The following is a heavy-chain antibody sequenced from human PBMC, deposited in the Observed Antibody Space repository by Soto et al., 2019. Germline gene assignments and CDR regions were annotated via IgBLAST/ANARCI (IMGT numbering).Heavy chain of an antibody. J-gene: IGHJ4*02. CDR2: IIPIFGTA. D-gene: IGHD5-12*01. CDR1: GGTFSSYA. Sequence: SGKVSCKASGGTFSSYAISWVRQAPGQGLEWMGGIIPIFGTANYAQKFQGRVTITADESTSTAYMELSSLRSEDTAVYYCARDRDSGYEYYDYWGQGTLVTVSS. CDR3: ARDRDSGYEYYDY. V-gene: IGHV1-69*13.